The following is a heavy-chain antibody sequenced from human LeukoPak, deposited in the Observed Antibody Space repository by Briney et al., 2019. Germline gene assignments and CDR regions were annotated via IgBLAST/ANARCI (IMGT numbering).Heavy chain of an antibody. CDR1: GFTFSSYG. Sequence: PGRSLRLSCAASGFTFSSYGMHWVRQAPGKGLEWVAVISYDGSNKYYADSVEGRFTISRDNSKNTLYLQMNSLRAEDTAVYYCARDKRLYSSSFFYLVWGQGTLVTVSS. V-gene: IGHV3-30*03. D-gene: IGHD6-13*01. J-gene: IGHJ4*02. CDR3: ARDKRLYSSSFFYLV. CDR2: ISYDGSNK.